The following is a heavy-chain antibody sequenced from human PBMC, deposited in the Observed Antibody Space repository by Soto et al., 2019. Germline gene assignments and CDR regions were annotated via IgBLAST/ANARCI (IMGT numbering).Heavy chain of an antibody. CDR2: FYYSGST. J-gene: IGHJ3*02. V-gene: IGHV4-39*02. D-gene: IGHD1-1*01. Sequence: PSETLSLTCVVSGDSMTRGSYYWAWIRQPPGKGLEWIGSFYYSGSTNYNPSLKSRVTVSADTSKNHFSLRLSSVTAADTALYYCARVERGTATTVVDAFDIWGPGTMVTVSS. CDR1: GDSMTRGSYY. CDR3: ARVERGTATTVVDAFDI.